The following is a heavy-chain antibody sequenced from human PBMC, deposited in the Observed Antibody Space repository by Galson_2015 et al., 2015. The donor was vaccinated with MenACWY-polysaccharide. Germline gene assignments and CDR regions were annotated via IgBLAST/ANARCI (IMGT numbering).Heavy chain of an antibody. J-gene: IGHJ6*02. CDR1: GFTFTTYT. V-gene: IGHV3-48*01. Sequence: SLRLSCAASGFTFTTYTINWVRQAPGQGLEWVSSISGTGTIYYADSVKGRFIISRDNAKNSLYLQMNSLRADDTAVYYCARGRAPSTYYGMDVWGQGTTVTVSS. CDR3: ARGRAPSTYYGMDV. D-gene: IGHD2-2*01. CDR2: ISGTGTI.